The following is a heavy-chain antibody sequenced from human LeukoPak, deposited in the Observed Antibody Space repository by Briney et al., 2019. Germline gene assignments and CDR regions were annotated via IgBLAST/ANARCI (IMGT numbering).Heavy chain of an antibody. CDR2: ISYDGSNK. CDR3: AKPGSIAARPGAFDI. V-gene: IGHV3-30*18. Sequence: GGSLRLSCAASGFTFSSYGMHWVRQAPGKGLEWVAVISYDGSNKYYADSVKGRFTISRDNSKNTLYLQMNSLRAEDTAVYYCAKPGSIAARPGAFDIWGQGTMVTVSS. J-gene: IGHJ3*02. CDR1: GFTFSSYG. D-gene: IGHD6-6*01.